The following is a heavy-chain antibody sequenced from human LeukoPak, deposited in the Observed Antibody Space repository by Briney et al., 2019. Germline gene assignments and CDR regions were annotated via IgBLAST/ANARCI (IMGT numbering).Heavy chain of an antibody. V-gene: IGHV4-34*01. CDR3: ARGPRGYSYGFLRY. CDR1: GGSFSGYY. CDR2: INHSGST. D-gene: IGHD5-18*01. J-gene: IGHJ4*02. Sequence: SETLSLTCAVYGGSFSGYYWSWIRQPPGKGLEWIGEINHSGSTNYNPSLKSRVTISVDTSKNQFSLKLSSVTAAETAVYYCARGPRGYSYGFLRYWGQGTLVTVSS.